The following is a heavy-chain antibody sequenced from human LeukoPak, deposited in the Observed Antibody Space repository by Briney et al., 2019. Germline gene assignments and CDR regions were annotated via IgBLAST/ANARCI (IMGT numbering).Heavy chain of an antibody. J-gene: IGHJ4*02. CDR2: IDGGGGRT. V-gene: IGHV3-23*01. CDR3: AKDFYDSSGSRYDY. D-gene: IGHD3-22*01. Sequence: GGPLRLSGPASGFPFSSYAMSWVRRAPGVGLEWVSAIDGGGGRTWHADSVRGRFTISRDNSKNTLFMQMNSLRAEDTAVYYCAKDFYDSSGSRYDYWGQGTLVTVSS. CDR1: GFPFSSYA.